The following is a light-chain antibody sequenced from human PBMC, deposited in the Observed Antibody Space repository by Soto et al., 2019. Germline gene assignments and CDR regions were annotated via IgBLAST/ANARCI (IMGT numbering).Light chain of an antibody. CDR2: SAS. V-gene: IGKV1-39*01. Sequence: DIQMTQSPSSLSASVCDRVTITCRASPSISTYLHWYQQKPGKAPKLLIYSASSLQSGVPSRFSGSGSGTDFTLTISSLQPEDFATYFCQQSYNTPRTFGPGTKVEIK. CDR1: PSISTY. CDR3: QQSYNTPRT. J-gene: IGKJ1*01.